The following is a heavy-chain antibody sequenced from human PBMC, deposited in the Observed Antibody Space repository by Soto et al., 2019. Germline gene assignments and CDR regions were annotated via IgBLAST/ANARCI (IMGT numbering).Heavy chain of an antibody. CDR2: ISAYNGNT. CDR1: GYTFTSYG. D-gene: IGHD4-17*01. Sequence: QVQLVQSGAEVKKPGASVKVSCKASGYTFTSYGISWVRQAPGQGLEWMGWISAYNGNTNYAQKLQGRVTMTTDTSTSKDYREMGSLRSDDTAVYYCARFSATVTTGDWFDPWGQGTLVTVSS. V-gene: IGHV1-18*01. J-gene: IGHJ5*02. CDR3: ARFSATVTTGDWFDP.